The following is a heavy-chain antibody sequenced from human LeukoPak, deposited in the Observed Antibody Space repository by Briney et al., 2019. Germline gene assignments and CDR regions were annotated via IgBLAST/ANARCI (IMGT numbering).Heavy chain of an antibody. CDR3: ARLRVPVAGDYYFDY. V-gene: IGHV4-59*08. D-gene: IGHD6-19*01. J-gene: IGHJ4*02. CDR2: IYYTGST. CDR1: GGSISGYY. Sequence: PETLSLTCTVSGGSISGYYWIWIRQPPGKGLEWIGYIYYTGSTNYSPSFKSRVSMSVDTSKNQFSLNLSSVTAADTAVYYCARLRVPVAGDYYFDYWGQGTLITVSS.